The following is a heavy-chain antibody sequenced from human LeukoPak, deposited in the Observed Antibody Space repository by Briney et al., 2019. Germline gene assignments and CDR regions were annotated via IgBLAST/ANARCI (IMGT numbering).Heavy chain of an antibody. CDR3: ARDLAAAGYFDY. V-gene: IGHV4-34*01. CDR1: GGSFSGYY. CDR2: INHSGST. J-gene: IGHJ4*02. D-gene: IGHD6-13*01. Sequence: SETLSLTCAVYGGSFSGYYWSWIRQPPGKGLEWIGEINHSGSTNYNPSLKSRVTISVDTSKNQFPLKLSSVTAADTAVYYCARDLAAAGYFDYWGQGTLVTVSS.